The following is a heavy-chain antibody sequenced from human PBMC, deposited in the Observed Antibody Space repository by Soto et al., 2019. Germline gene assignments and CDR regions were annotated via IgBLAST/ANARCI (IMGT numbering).Heavy chain of an antibody. D-gene: IGHD3-9*01. CDR1: GGSISSSNW. CDR2: IYNSGST. CDR3: ARGMAEEQIFYYFDY. V-gene: IGHV4-4*02. J-gene: IGHJ4*02. Sequence: PSETLSLTCAVSGGSISSSNWWSWVRQPPGKGLEWIGDIYNSGSTNYNPSLKSRVTISVDKSKNQFYLKLRSVTAADTAVYYCARGMAEEQIFYYFDYWGQGALVTVSS.